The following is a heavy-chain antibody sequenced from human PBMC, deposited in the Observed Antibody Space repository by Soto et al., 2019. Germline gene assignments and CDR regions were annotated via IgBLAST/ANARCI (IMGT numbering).Heavy chain of an antibody. CDR3: AREKVIAARPGYYYGMDV. Sequence: ASVKVSCKASGYTFTSYGISWVRQAPGQGLEWMGWISAYNGNTNYAQKLQGRVTMTTDTSTSTAYMELRSLRSDDTAVYYCAREKVIAARPGYYYGMDVWGQGTTVTVSS. CDR2: ISAYNGNT. D-gene: IGHD6-6*01. V-gene: IGHV1-18*01. J-gene: IGHJ6*02. CDR1: GYTFTSYG.